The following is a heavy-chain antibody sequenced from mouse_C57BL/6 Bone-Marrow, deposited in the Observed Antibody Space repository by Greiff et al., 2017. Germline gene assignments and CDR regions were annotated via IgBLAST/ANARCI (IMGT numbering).Heavy chain of an antibody. V-gene: IGHV1-82*01. D-gene: IGHD2-4*01. J-gene: IGHJ3*01. CDR2: IYPGDGDT. Sequence: QVQLQQSGPELVKPGASVKISCKASGYAFSSSWMNWVKQRPGKGLEWIGRIYPGDGDTNYNGKFKGKATLTADKSSSTAYMQLSSLTSEDSAVYFCAGLRRAWFADWGQGTLVTVSA. CDR1: GYAFSSSW. CDR3: AGLRRAWFAD.